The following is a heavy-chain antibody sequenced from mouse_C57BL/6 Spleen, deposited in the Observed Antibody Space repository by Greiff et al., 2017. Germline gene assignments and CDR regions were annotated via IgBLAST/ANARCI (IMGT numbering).Heavy chain of an antibody. Sequence: EVQLVESGGGLVQPGGSLSLSCAASGFTFTDYYMSWVRQPPGKALEWLGFIRNKANGYTTEYSASVKGRFTISRDNSQSILYLQMNALRAEDSATYYCARVITTVVSGTYFDYWGQGTTLTVSS. CDR3: ARVITTVVSGTYFDY. CDR1: GFTFTDYY. D-gene: IGHD1-1*01. J-gene: IGHJ2*01. V-gene: IGHV7-3*01. CDR2: IRNKANGYTT.